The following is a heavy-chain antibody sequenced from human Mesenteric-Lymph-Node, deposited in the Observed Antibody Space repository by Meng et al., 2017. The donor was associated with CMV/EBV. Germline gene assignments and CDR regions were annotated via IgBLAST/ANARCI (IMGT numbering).Heavy chain of an antibody. Sequence: RPLQDSGPRLVKPSETLSLKCTVSGGSISSSWHYWGWIRQPPGKGLEWIGSIFYSGSAHYNPALESRVTVSIDKSKNEFFLNLGSVTAADTAMYFCARDTLTYSYGPGWIDPWGQGTLVTVSS. CDR1: GGSISSSWHY. D-gene: IGHD3-10*01. CDR2: IFYSGSA. CDR3: ARDTLTYSYGPGWIDP. V-gene: IGHV4-39*02. J-gene: IGHJ5*02.